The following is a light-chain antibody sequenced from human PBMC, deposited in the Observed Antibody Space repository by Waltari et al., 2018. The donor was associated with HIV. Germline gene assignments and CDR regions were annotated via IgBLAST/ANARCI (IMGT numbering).Light chain of an antibody. J-gene: IGLJ2*01. V-gene: IGLV1-44*01. CDR3: ATWDDSLNGLV. CDR1: SSNIGTNN. Sequence: HSVLTQPPSASGTPGQRVTISCSGSSSNIGTNNVNWYQQLPGTAPKLLIYSNSQRPSGVPDRFSGSKSGTSGSLAISGFQSEDEADYYCATWDDSLNGLVFGGGTKLTVL. CDR2: SNS.